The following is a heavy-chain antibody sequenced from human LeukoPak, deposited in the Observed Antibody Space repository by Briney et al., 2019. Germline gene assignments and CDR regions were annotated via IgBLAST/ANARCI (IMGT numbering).Heavy chain of an antibody. CDR1: GFTVSSNY. D-gene: IGHD3-3*01. CDR3: ARTASECCYFDY. CDR2: IYSGGST. V-gene: IGHV3-53*01. Sequence: SGGSLRLSCAASGFTVSSNYMSWVRQAPGKGLEWVSVIYSGGSTYYADSVKGRFTISRDNSKNTLYLQMNSLRAEDTAVYYCARTASECCYFDYWGQGTLVTVSS. J-gene: IGHJ4*02.